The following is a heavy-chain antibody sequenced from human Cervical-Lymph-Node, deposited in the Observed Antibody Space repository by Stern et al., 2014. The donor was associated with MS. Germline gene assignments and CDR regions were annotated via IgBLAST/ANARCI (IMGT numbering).Heavy chain of an antibody. J-gene: IGHJ4*02. Sequence: EVQLVQSGAEVKKPGESLKISCEASGYLFDDYWIGWVRQMSGRGLELVAIIFPRDSNTRYSPSVQGQVTISPDKSISTAHLRWSRLRAWDPAMFYGARSPATPSGYDRFDYWGQGALVTVSS. CDR2: IFPRDSNT. CDR3: ARSPATPSGYDRFDY. CDR1: GYLFDDYW. V-gene: IGHV5-51*03. D-gene: IGHD5-12*01.